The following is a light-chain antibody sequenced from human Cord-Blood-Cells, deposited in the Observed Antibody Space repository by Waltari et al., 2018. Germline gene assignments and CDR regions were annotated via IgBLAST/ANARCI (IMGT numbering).Light chain of an antibody. Sequence: SYELNQPPSVSVSPGQTASITCSGDKLGDKYACWYQQKPGQSPVLVIYQDSKRPSGIPVRFAGSNPGNTASMTISGTPAMDEADYYCHAWDSSTVVFGGETKLTVL. J-gene: IGLJ2*01. CDR3: HAWDSSTVV. V-gene: IGLV3-1*01. CDR2: QDS. CDR1: KLGDKY.